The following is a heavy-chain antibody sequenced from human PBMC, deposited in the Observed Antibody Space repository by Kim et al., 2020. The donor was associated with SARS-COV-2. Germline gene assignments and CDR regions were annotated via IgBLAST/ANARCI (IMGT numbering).Heavy chain of an antibody. CDR1: GDAVSSNYTA. Sequence: SQTLSLTCDISGDAVSSNYTAWNWIRQSPSGGLEWLGRTYHRSEWINEYEVSVKGRIIITPDTSKNQFSLHLSSVTPEDSAVYFCTRGFGTWGPGTRVTVSS. D-gene: IGHD3-10*01. V-gene: IGHV6-1*01. CDR2: TYHRSEWIN. CDR3: TRGFGT. J-gene: IGHJ5*02.